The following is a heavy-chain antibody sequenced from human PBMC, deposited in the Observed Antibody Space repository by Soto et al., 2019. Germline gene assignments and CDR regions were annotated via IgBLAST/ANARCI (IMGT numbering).Heavy chain of an antibody. J-gene: IGHJ6*02. D-gene: IGHD4-17*01. CDR1: GYTFTAYY. Sequence: ASVKVYCKASGYTFTAYYTHWVRQAPGQGLEWMGWITPDTGGPSYAQKFRGWVNMTRDTYTNTVYMELSRLKSAATAVYYCAKEDFNTGLDVWGQGTSVTVSS. CDR2: ITPDTGGP. CDR3: AKEDFNTGLDV. V-gene: IGHV1-2*04.